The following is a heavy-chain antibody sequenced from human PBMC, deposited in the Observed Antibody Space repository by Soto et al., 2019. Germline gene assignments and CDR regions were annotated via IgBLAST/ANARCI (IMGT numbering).Heavy chain of an antibody. J-gene: IGHJ6*02. CDR1: GYSFADYH. D-gene: IGHD2-8*01. Sequence: ASVKVSCKXSGYSFADYHIHWVRQAPGQGLEWLGRINPKSGGTSTAQKFQGWVTMTTDTSISTASMELTRLTSDDTAIYYCARGDSTDCSNGVCSFFYNHDMDVWGQGTTVTVSS. CDR3: ARGDSTDCSNGVCSFFYNHDMDV. V-gene: IGHV1-2*04. CDR2: INPKSGGT.